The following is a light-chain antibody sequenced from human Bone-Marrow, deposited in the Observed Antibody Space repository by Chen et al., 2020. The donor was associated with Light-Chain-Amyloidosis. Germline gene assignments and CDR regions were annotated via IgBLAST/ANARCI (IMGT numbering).Light chain of an antibody. J-gene: IGLJ3*02. CDR1: SCSIATNY. CDR3: QSYQGSSQGV. CDR2: EDD. Sequence: NFMLTQPLSVSESPVKTVIISCPRSSCSIATNYVQWYQQRPGSSPTTVIYEDDQRPSGVPDRFSGSIDRSSNSASLTISGLKTEDEAAYYCQSYQGSSQGVFGGGTKLTVL. V-gene: IGLV6-57*01.